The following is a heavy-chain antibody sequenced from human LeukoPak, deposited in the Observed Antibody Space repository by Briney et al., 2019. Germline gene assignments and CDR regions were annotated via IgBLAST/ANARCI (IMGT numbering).Heavy chain of an antibody. CDR3: ARGAPLSGWYLYYFDY. V-gene: IGHV1-2*04. CDR2: INPNSGGT. Sequence: ASVKVSCKASGYTFTGYYMHWVRQAPGQGLEWMGWINPNSGGTNYAQKFQGWVTMTRDTSISTAYMELSKLRSDDTAVYYCARGAPLSGWYLYYFDYWGQGTLVTVSS. J-gene: IGHJ4*02. D-gene: IGHD6-19*01. CDR1: GYTFTGYY.